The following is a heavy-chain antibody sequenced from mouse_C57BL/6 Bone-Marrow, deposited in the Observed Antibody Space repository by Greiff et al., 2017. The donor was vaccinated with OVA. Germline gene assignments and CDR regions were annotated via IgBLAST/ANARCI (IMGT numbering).Heavy chain of an antibody. CDR3: ARLRQLRHGDY. CDR1: GFTFSSYG. J-gene: IGHJ2*01. D-gene: IGHD3-2*02. CDR2: ISSGGSYT. V-gene: IGHV5-6*01. Sequence: EVKVVESGGDLVKPGGSLKLSCAASGFTFSSYGMSWVRQTPDKRLEWVATISSGGSYTYYPDSVKGRFTISRDNAKNTLYLQMSSLKSEDTAMYYCARLRQLRHGDYWGQGTTLTVSS.